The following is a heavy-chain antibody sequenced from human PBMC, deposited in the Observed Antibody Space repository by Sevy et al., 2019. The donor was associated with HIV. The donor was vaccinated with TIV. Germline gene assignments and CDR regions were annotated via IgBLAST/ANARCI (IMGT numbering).Heavy chain of an antibody. Sequence: GGSLRLSCAASGFTFSSYAMHWVRQAPGKGLEWVAVISYDGSNKYYEDSVKGRFTISRDTSKNTLYLQMDGLRAEDTAFYYCARDDEPDYSYFAMDVWGQGTTVTVSS. J-gene: IGHJ6*02. CDR2: ISYDGSNK. CDR3: ARDDEPDYSYFAMDV. CDR1: GFTFSSYA. V-gene: IGHV3-30-3*01.